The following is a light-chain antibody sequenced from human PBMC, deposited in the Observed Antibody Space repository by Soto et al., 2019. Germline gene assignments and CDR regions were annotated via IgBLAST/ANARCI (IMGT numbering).Light chain of an antibody. V-gene: IGKV3-20*01. CDR2: DAS. CDR3: QQYGYLSWT. J-gene: IGKJ1*01. CDR1: QSVSSSY. Sequence: EIVLTQSPGTLSLSPGERATLSCRASQSVSSSYLAWYQQKPGQAPRLLIYDASSRATGIPDRFSGSGSGTDFTLTISRLEPGDFAVYYCQQYGYLSWTFGQGTKVDIK.